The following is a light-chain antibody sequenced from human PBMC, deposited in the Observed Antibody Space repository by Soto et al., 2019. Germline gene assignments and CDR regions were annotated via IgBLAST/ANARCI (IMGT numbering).Light chain of an antibody. CDR1: QSVSPN. CDR2: SAS. J-gene: IGKJ1*01. V-gene: IGKV3-15*01. CDR3: HQYNNWPQT. Sequence: EIVMTQSPATLSVSPGGRATLSCRASQSVSPNLAWYQQKRGQAPRLLIYSASTRATGVPARFSGSGSGTEFTLTISSLQSEDFAVYYCHQYNNWPQTFGQGTTVDIK.